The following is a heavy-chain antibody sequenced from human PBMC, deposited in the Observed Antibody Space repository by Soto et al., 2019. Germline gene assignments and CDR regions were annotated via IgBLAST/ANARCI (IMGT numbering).Heavy chain of an antibody. CDR1: GFTFSSYA. CDR2: ISGSGGST. Sequence: EVQLLESGGGLVQPGGSLRLSCAASGFTFSSYAMSWVRQAPGKGLEWVSAISGSGGSTYYADSVKGRFTISRDNSKNPLYLQMNSLRAEDTGVYYCHCSGSRAFDIWGQGTMVTVSS. V-gene: IGHV3-23*01. CDR3: HCSGSRAFDI. J-gene: IGHJ3*02. D-gene: IGHD3-10*02.